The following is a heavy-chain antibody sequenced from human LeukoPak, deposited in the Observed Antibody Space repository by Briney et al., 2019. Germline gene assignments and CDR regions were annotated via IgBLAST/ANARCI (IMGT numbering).Heavy chain of an antibody. J-gene: IGHJ4*02. CDR2: IYSGGST. D-gene: IGHD2-2*01. CDR1: GFTVSSNY. Sequence: GGSLRLSCAASGFTVSSNYMSWVRQAPGKGLEWVSVIYSGGSTYYADSVKGRFTISRDNSKNTLYLQMNSLRAEDTAVYYCARDWVSGDCSSTSCAFDYWGQGTLVTVSS. CDR3: ARDWVSGDCSSTSCAFDY. V-gene: IGHV3-53*01.